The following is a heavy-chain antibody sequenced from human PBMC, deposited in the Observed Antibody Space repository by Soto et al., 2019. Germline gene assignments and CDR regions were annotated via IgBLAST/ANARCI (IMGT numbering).Heavy chain of an antibody. Sequence: GASVKVSCKASGFTFTSSAVQWVRQARGQRLEWIGWIVVGSGNTNYAQKFQERATITRHMSTSTAYMELSSLRSEDTAVYYCAAGRGDYSSGYYYGPYWGQGTLVTVSS. V-gene: IGHV1-58*01. D-gene: IGHD3-22*01. CDR3: AAGRGDYSSGYYYGPY. CDR1: GFTFTSSA. J-gene: IGHJ4*02. CDR2: IVVGSGNT.